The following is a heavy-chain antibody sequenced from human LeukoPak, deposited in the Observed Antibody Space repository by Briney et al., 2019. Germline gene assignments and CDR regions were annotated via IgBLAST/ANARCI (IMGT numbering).Heavy chain of an antibody. V-gene: IGHV3-30*03. CDR2: ISFDGSNK. CDR3: ARDNYIYAFDI. CDR1: GFTFSSYW. D-gene: IGHD4-11*01. J-gene: IGHJ3*02. Sequence: PGGSLRLSCAASGFTFSSYWMSWVRQAPGKGLEWGAVISFDGSNKYSADSVKGRFTISRDNSKNTLYLQMNSLRAEDTAVYYCARDNYIYAFDIWGQGTMVTVSS.